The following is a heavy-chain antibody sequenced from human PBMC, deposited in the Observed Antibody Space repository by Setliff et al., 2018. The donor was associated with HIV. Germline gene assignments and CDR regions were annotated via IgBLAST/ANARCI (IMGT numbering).Heavy chain of an antibody. CDR2: INQDGSEQ. Sequence: GESLKISCVASGFSVSDYWMIWVRQAPGKGLEWLANINQDGSEQNSADSLKGRFSVSKDNAKNSLSLQMNSLRAEDTAVYYCARGGAIGVSVGATWGQGTRVTVSS. D-gene: IGHD2-15*01. CDR1: GFSVSDYW. V-gene: IGHV3-7*01. CDR3: ARGGAIGVSVGAT. J-gene: IGHJ5*02.